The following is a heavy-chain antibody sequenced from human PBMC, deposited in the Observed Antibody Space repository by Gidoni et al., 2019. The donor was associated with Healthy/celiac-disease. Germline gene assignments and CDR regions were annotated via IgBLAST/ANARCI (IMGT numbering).Heavy chain of an antibody. CDR1: GGSISSSNW. D-gene: IGHD6-19*01. J-gene: IGHJ6*02. V-gene: IGHV4-4*02. Sequence: GQLQESGPGLVKPSGTLSLTCAVSGGSISSSNWWSWVRQPPGKGLEWIGEIYHSGSTNYNPSLKSRVTISVDKSKNQFSLKLSSVTAADTAVYYCAGCSQWLVLGMDVWGQGTTVTVSS. CDR3: AGCSQWLVLGMDV. CDR2: IYHSGST.